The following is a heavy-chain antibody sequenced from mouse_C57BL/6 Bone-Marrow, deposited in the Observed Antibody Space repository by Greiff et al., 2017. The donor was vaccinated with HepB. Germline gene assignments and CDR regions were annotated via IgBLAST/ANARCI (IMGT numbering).Heavy chain of an antibody. CDR1: GYTFTNYW. CDR3: ARRGYYVRYWYFDV. Sequence: VQLVESGAELVRPGTSVKMSCKASGYTFTNYWIGWAKQRPGHGLEWIGDIYPGGGYTNYNEKFKGKATLTADKSSSTAYMQFSSLTSEDSAIYYCARRGYYVRYWYFDVWGTGTTVTVSS. J-gene: IGHJ1*03. D-gene: IGHD2-3*01. CDR2: IYPGGGYT. V-gene: IGHV1-63*01.